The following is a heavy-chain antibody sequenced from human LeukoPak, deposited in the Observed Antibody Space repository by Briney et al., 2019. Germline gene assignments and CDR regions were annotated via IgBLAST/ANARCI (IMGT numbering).Heavy chain of an antibody. J-gene: IGHJ4*02. D-gene: IGHD1-7*01. CDR3: AREIGTISLGY. V-gene: IGHV3-23*01. CDR1: GFTFSNYA. CDR2: IGGSGDNT. Sequence: GGSLRLSCAASGFTFSNYAMSWVRQAPGKGLEWVSAIGGSGDNTYYADSVKGRFTISRDNSKNTLYLQMNSLRAEDTAVYYCAREIGTISLGYWGQGTLVTVSS.